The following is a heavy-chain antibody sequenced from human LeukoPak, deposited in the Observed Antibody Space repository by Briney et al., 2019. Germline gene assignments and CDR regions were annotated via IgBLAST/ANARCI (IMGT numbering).Heavy chain of an antibody. V-gene: IGHV3-30-3*01. Sequence: PGGSLRLSCAASGFTFSSYWMSWVRQAPGKGLEWVAVISYDGSNKYYADSVKGRFTISRDNSKNTLYLQMNSLRAEDTAVYYCAREGYYYDSSGYYAYFDYWGQGTLVTVSS. J-gene: IGHJ4*02. D-gene: IGHD3-22*01. CDR3: AREGYYYDSSGYYAYFDY. CDR1: GFTFSSYW. CDR2: ISYDGSNK.